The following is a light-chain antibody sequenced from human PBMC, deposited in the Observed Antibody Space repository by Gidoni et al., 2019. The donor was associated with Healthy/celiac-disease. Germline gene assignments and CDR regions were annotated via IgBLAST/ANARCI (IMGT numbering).Light chain of an antibody. CDR2: GAS. CDR3: QQRSNWPIT. J-gene: IGKJ5*01. V-gene: IGKV3-11*01. Sequence: EIVLTKSPATLSLSAGERATLSCRASQSVSSVLAWYQQKPGQVPRLLSDGASNRATGIPARFMGSGSGTDFTLTISSLEPEDFAVYYCQQRSNWPITFGQGTRLEIK. CDR1: QSVSSV.